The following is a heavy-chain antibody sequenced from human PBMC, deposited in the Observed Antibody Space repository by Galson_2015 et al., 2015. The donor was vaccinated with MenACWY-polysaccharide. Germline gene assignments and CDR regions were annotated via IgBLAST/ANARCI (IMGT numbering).Heavy chain of an antibody. CDR3: AKGYYCSSTSCYSLWFHAFDM. J-gene: IGHJ3*02. V-gene: IGHV3-23*01. CDR1: GFTFSRYA. D-gene: IGHD2-2*02. Sequence: SLRLSCAASGFTFSRYAMNWGRQAPGKGLEWVSVIRGSGGSTFYADSVKGRFTISRDNSKNTLYLQMNSLRAEDTALYYCAKGYYCSSTSCYSLWFHAFDMWGQGTMVTVSS. CDR2: IRGSGGST.